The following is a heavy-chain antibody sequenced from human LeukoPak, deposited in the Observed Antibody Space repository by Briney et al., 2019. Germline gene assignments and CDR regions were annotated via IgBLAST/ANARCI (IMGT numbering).Heavy chain of an antibody. CDR3: AREIEGGTTTVAALDY. V-gene: IGHV3-48*01. CDR1: GFTFSSYS. J-gene: IGHJ4*02. CDR2: ISRSSSAI. D-gene: IGHD1-26*01. Sequence: GGSLGLSCAASGFTFSSYSINWVRQAPGKGLEWVSYISRSSSAIYYADSVKGRFTISRDNAKNSLYLQMNSLRAEDTAMYYCAREIEGGTTTVAALDYWGQGTLVTVSS.